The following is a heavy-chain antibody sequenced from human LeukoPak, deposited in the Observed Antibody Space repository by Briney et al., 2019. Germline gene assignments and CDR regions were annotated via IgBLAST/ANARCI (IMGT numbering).Heavy chain of an antibody. Sequence: GGSLRLSCAASGFTFSSYSMNWVRQAPGKGLEWVSYISSSSSTIYYADSVKGRFTISRGNAKNSLYLQMNSQRAEDTAVYYCARIHSSSWYGESGYGMDVWGQGTTVTVSS. CDR2: ISSSSSTI. CDR3: ARIHSSSWYGESGYGMDV. D-gene: IGHD6-13*01. V-gene: IGHV3-48*01. J-gene: IGHJ6*02. CDR1: GFTFSSYS.